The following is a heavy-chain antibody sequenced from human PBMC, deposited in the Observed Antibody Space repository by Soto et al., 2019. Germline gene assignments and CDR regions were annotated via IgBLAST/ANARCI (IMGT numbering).Heavy chain of an antibody. Sequence: SQTLSLTCAISGDSVSSNSAAWNWIRQSPSRGLEWLGRTYYRSKWYNDYAVSVKSRITINPDTSKNQFSLQLNSVTAADTAVFYCAREPRYYDFWGGYSRVGWFDPWGQGTLVTVSS. D-gene: IGHD3-3*01. V-gene: IGHV6-1*01. CDR3: AREPRYYDFWGGYSRVGWFDP. J-gene: IGHJ5*02. CDR1: GDSVSSNSAA. CDR2: TYYRSKWYN.